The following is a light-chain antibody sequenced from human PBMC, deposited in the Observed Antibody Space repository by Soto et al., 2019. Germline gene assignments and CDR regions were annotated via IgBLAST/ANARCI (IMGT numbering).Light chain of an antibody. Sequence: QSALTQPASVSGSPGQSITISCTGTSSDVGGYNYVPWYQQHPGKAPKLMIYEVSNRPSGASTRFSGSKSGNTASLTISGLQAEDEADYYCSSYTSSSAYVFGSGTKVTVL. V-gene: IGLV2-14*01. J-gene: IGLJ1*01. CDR1: SSDVGGYNY. CDR2: EVS. CDR3: SSYTSSSAYV.